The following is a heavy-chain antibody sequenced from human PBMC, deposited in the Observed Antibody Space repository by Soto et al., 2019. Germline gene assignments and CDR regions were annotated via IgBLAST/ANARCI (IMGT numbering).Heavy chain of an antibody. CDR3: ARDPRLVRYYYYYGMDV. Sequence: GGSLRLSCAASGFTFSSYGMHWVRQAPGKGLEWVAVIWYDGSNKYYADSVKGRFTISRDNSKNTLYLQMNSLRAEDTAVYYCARDPRLVRYYYYYGMDVWGQGTTVTVSS. CDR2: IWYDGSNK. CDR1: GFTFSSYG. J-gene: IGHJ6*02. V-gene: IGHV3-33*01. D-gene: IGHD6-6*01.